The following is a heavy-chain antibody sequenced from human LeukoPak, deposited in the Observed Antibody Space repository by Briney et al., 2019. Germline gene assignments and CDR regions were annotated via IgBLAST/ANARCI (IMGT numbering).Heavy chain of an antibody. CDR1: GFTFSSYA. Sequence: GGSLRLSCAASGFTFSSYAMSWVRQAPGRGLEWVSAISGSGGSTYYADSVKGRFTISRDNSKNTLYLQMNSLRAEDTAAYYCAKDQDYGIDYWGQGTLVTVSS. J-gene: IGHJ4*02. D-gene: IGHD4-17*01. CDR2: ISGSGGST. V-gene: IGHV3-23*01. CDR3: AKDQDYGIDY.